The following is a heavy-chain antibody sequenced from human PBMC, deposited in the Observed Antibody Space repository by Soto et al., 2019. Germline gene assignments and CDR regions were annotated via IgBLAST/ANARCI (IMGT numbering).Heavy chain of an antibody. J-gene: IGHJ1*01. CDR2: INVDNGET. CDR3: ASVGLKCLRGSAF. CDR1: RYSNKRKS. Sequence: APTKPSSKAPRYSNKRKSLQSPHQSPRKRHEWMRWINVDNGETKYSQNFQDRVPIIRDTSASTVYMELSSLRTEDTVVFYCASVGLKCLRGSAFWGQGSLVIVFS. V-gene: IGHV1-3*01.